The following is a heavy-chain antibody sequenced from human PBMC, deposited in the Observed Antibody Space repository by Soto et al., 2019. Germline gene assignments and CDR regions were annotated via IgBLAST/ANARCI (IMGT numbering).Heavy chain of an antibody. CDR1: EFSFSTYA. Sequence: EVQLLESGGGLVQPGGSLRLSCVASEFSFSTYAMSWVRQAPGKGLEWISTVSGSGGNTYYADSVRGRFTISRDNSRNTMSLQMSNLRAEDTAVYYCAKLGMTTVNREYWGQVTLVTVSS. V-gene: IGHV3-23*01. D-gene: IGHD4-17*01. CDR2: VSGSGGNT. CDR3: AKLGMTTVNREY. J-gene: IGHJ4*02.